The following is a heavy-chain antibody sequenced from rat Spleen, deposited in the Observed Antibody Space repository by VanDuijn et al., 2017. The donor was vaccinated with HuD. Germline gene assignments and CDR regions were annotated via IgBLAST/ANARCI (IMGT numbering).Heavy chain of an antibody. D-gene: IGHD1-12*02. CDR3: ATDVYQHGTSYAVYVMYA. V-gene: IGHV5-31*01. CDR1: GFTFNNYW. J-gene: IGHJ4*01. Sequence: EVQLVESGGGLVQPGRSLKLSCVASGFTFNNYWMTWIRQAPGKGLEWDASITNAAGKIYYPDSVKGRFTISRDNAKSTLYLQMDSLRSEDSATYYYATDVYQHGTSYAVYVMYAWGQRPSVTVSS. CDR2: ITNAAGKI.